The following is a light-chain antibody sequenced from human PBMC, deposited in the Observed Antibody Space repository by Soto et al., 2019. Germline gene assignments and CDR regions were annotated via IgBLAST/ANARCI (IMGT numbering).Light chain of an antibody. J-gene: IGLJ2*01. CDR2: SNI. V-gene: IGLV1-44*01. CDR1: SSNIGGNT. Sequence: QSVLTQPPSASGTPGQTVTLSCSGSSSNIGGNTMNWYQQHPGTAPRLLIYSNIMRPSGVPERFSGSKSGNSASLAIIGLQSEDKADYYCSSCDDSLYGPVFGGGTKLTVL. CDR3: SSCDDSLYGPV.